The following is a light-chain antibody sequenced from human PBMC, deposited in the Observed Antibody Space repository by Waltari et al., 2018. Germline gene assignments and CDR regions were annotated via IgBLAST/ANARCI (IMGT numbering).Light chain of an antibody. J-gene: IGLJ2*01. CDR1: SSNIGAGYE. CDR3: QSYDSSLSGV. V-gene: IGLV1-40*01. CDR2: GDD. Sequence: QSVLTQPPSVSGTPGQTVTLSCTGSSSNIGAGYEVHWYQQLPGTAPKLLVSGDDNRPSGVPDRFSGSKSGSSASLAITGLQAEDEADYYCQSYDSSLSGVFGGGTKLTVL.